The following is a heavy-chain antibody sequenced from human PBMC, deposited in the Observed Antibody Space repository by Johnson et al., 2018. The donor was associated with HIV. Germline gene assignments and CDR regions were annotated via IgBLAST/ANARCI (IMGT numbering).Heavy chain of an antibody. J-gene: IGHJ3*02. CDR1: GFTFSSYP. CDR2: ISYDGSNR. V-gene: IGHV3-30*04. Sequence: QVQLVESGGGVVQPGRSLRLSCAASGFTFSSYPMHWVRQAPGKGLEWVAVISYDGSNRYYADSVKGRFTISRDNSKNTLYLQMNSLRAEDTAVYYCAKKSAAFDIWGQGTMVTVSS. CDR3: AKKSAAFDI.